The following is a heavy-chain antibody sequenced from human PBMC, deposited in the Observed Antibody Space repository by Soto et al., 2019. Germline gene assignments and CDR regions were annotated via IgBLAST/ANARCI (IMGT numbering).Heavy chain of an antibody. CDR1: GGSISSYY. CDR3: ARVTMVRGVSQFLWFDP. D-gene: IGHD3-10*01. CDR2: IYYSGST. Sequence: PSETLSLTCTVSGGSISSYYWSWIRQPPGKGLEWIGYIYYSGSTNYNPSLKSRDTISVDTSKNQFSLKLSSVTAADTAVYYCARVTMVRGVSQFLWFDPWGQGTLVTVSS. J-gene: IGHJ5*02. V-gene: IGHV4-59*01.